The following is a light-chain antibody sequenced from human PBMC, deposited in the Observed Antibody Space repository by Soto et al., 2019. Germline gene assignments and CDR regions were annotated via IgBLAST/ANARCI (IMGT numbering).Light chain of an antibody. CDR3: QQRSDWPPLFT. J-gene: IGKJ3*01. CDR1: QSVSSY. Sequence: IVLTQSPATLSLSPGERATLSCRASQSVSSYLAWYQQKPGQAPRLLIYDASKSATGIPARFSGSGSGTDFTLTISGLEPEDFAVYYCQQRSDWPPLFTFGPGTTVDIK. CDR2: DAS. V-gene: IGKV3-11*01.